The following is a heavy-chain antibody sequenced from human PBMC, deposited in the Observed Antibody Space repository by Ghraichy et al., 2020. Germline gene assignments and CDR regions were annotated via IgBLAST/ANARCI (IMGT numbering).Heavy chain of an antibody. V-gene: IGHV4-59*11. CDR2: IYNSGTT. D-gene: IGHD6-6*01. CDR1: GGSIRSHH. Sequence: SETLSLTCTVSGGSIRSHHWSWIRQPPGKGLEWIGCIYNSGTTNYNPSLKTRVTISTDATKNQFSLRMNSVTAADTAVYYCANFGATRPGGPGWFDPWGQGTLVTVSS. J-gene: IGHJ5*02. CDR3: ANFGATRPGGPGWFDP.